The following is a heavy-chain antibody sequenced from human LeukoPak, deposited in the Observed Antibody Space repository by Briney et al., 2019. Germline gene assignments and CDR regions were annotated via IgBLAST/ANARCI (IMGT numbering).Heavy chain of an antibody. V-gene: IGHV4-34*01. D-gene: IGHD2-2*01. CDR1: GESFTGYY. CDR2: INHSGTT. Sequence: PSETLSLTCAVYGESFTGYYWSWIRQPPGKGLEWTAEINHSGTTNDNPSLKSRITISVDTSKNQFSLNLTSVTAADTAVYYCAGRKVPPVSWRYYYLGLDVWGNGTTVTVSS. CDR3: AGRKVPPVSWRYYYLGLDV. J-gene: IGHJ6*04.